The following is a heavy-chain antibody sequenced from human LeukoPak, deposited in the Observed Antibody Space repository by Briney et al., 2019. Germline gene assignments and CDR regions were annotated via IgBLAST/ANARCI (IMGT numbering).Heavy chain of an antibody. D-gene: IGHD4-23*01. V-gene: IGHV5-51*01. CDR3: ARPYYGGRGCYYFGY. Sequence: ESFHSSCKGSGYSFTSYWIGWVRQMPGKGLEWMGIIYPGDSDTRYSPSFQGQVTISADKSISTAYLQWSSLKASDTAMYYCARPYYGGRGCYYFGYWGPGVLVTVSS. J-gene: IGHJ4*02. CDR2: IYPGDSDT. CDR1: GYSFTSYW.